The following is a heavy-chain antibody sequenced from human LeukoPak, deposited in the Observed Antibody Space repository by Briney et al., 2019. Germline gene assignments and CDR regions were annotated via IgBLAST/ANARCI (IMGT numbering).Heavy chain of an antibody. Sequence: GGPLRLSCAASGFTFSDYYMCWIRQAPWKGLEWGSYISSSGDAIYSADSVKGRFTISRHNAKDSLYLQTDSLRAEDTAVYYCVRDPRGSYPFDYWGQGSLVTVSS. D-gene: IGHD1-26*01. J-gene: IGHJ4*02. CDR3: VRDPRGSYPFDY. V-gene: IGHV3-11*01. CDR1: GFTFSDYY. CDR2: ISSSGDAI.